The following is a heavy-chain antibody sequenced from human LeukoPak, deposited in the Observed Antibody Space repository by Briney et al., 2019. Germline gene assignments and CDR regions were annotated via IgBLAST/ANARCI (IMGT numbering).Heavy chain of an antibody. CDR2: IIPILGIA. D-gene: IGHD5-12*01. V-gene: IGHV1-69*04. Sequence: GASVKVSCKASGGTFSSYAISWVRQAPGQGLEWMGRIIPILGIANYAQKFQGRVTITADKSTSTAYMELSSLRSEDTAVYYCARVSPNSGYDSTEYWGQRTLVTVSS. J-gene: IGHJ4*02. CDR3: ARVSPNSGYDSTEY. CDR1: GGTFSSYA.